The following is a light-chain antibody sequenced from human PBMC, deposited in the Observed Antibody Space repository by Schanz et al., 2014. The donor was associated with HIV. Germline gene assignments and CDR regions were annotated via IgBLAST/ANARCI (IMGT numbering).Light chain of an antibody. Sequence: QSVLTQPPSVSGTPGQRVTISCSGGTSNIGRNSVNWYQQLPGTAPKLLIYGNNQRPSGVPDRFSGSKSGTSASLAISGLHSEDEADYHCAAWDVTLNGPVFGGGTKLTVL. V-gene: IGLV1-44*01. CDR2: GNN. CDR3: AAWDVTLNGPV. CDR1: TSNIGRNS. J-gene: IGLJ2*01.